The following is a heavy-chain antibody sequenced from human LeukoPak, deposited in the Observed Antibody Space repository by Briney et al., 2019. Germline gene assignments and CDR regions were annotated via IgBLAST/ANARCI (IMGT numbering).Heavy chain of an antibody. Sequence: SVKVSCKASGGTFSSYAISWVRQAPGQGLEWMGGIIPIFGTANYAQKFQGRVTITADESTSTAYMELSSLRSGDTAVYYCARFIVAPQGDWFDPWGQGTLVTVSS. CDR2: IIPIFGTA. J-gene: IGHJ5*02. CDR3: ARFIVAPQGDWFDP. CDR1: GGTFSSYA. D-gene: IGHD2-15*01. V-gene: IGHV1-69*13.